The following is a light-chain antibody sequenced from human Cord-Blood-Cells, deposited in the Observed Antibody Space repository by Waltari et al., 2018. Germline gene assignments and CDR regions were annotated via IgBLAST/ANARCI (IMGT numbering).Light chain of an antibody. Sequence: DIVMTQSPDYLAVSLGERATINCKSSQSVLYSSNNKNYLAWYQQKPGQPPKLLIYWASTRESGVPDRFSGSGSGTDFTLTISSLQAEDVAVYYCQQYYSTPYRFGQGTKLEIK. CDR2: WAS. J-gene: IGKJ2*03. CDR1: QSVLYSSNNKNY. CDR3: QQYYSTPYR. V-gene: IGKV4-1*01.